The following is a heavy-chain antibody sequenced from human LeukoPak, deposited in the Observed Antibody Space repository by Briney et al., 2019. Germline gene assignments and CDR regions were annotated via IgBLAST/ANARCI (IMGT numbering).Heavy chain of an antibody. CDR3: ARGVRGVIITG. CDR1: GGTFRSYA. V-gene: IGHV1-69*13. D-gene: IGHD3-10*01. J-gene: IGHJ4*02. Sequence: GASVKVSCRASGGTFRSYAISWVRQAPGQGLEWMGGIIPIFGTANYAQKFQGRVTITADESTSTAYMELSSLRSEDTAVYYCARGVRGVIITGWGQGTLVTVSS. CDR2: IIPIFGTA.